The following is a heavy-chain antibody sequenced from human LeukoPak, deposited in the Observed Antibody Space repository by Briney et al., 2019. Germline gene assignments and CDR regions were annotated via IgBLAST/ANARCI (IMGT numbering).Heavy chain of an antibody. D-gene: IGHD2-2*01. CDR3: AREEEGVRCSSTGCSSHYWYFDL. CDR2: IKPNSGGT. V-gene: IGHV1-2*02. J-gene: IGHJ2*01. Sequence: SVKVSCKASGGTFTGYYMNWVRQAPGQGLEWMGWIKPNSGGTHYAQKFQGRVTMTRDTSISTAYMELSRLRSDDTAVYYCAREEEGVRCSSTGCSSHYWYFDLWGRGTLVTVSS. CDR1: GGTFTGYY.